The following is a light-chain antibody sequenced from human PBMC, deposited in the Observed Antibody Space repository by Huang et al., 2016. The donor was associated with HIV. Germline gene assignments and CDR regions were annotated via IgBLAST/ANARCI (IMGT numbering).Light chain of an antibody. CDR3: QQYNSWPPYT. V-gene: IGKV3-15*01. Sequence: EIVMTQSPATLSVSPGERATLSCRASQSVSSNLAWFQQKPGQAPGLLIYGAPTRATGIPARFSGSGSGTEFTLTISSLQSEDFAVYYCQQYNSWPPYTFGQGTKLEIK. CDR1: QSVSSN. J-gene: IGKJ2*01. CDR2: GAP.